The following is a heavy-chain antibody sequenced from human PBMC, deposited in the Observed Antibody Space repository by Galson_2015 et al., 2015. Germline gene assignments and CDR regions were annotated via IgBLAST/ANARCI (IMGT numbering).Heavy chain of an antibody. J-gene: IGHJ4*02. D-gene: IGHD5-24*01. CDR2: IKQDGSEK. Sequence: SLRLSCAASGFTFSSYWMSWVRQAPGKGLEWVANIKQDGSEKYYVDSVKGRFTISRDNAKNSLYLQMNSLRAEDTAVYYCASERFTGKTDYGGQGTLVTVSS. CDR1: GFTFSSYW. V-gene: IGHV3-7*01. CDR3: ASERFTGKTDY.